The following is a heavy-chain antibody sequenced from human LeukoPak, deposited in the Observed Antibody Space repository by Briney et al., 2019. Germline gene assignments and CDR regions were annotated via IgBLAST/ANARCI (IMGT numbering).Heavy chain of an antibody. J-gene: IGHJ4*02. CDR2: INHSGST. Sequence: NPSETLSLTCAVHGGSFSGYYWSWIRQPPGKGLEWIGEINHSGSTNYNPSLKSRVTISVDTSKNQFSLKLSSVTAADTAVYYCARVRGLHYFDYWGQGTLVTVSS. D-gene: IGHD4-17*01. V-gene: IGHV4-34*01. CDR3: ARVRGLHYFDY. CDR1: GGSFSGYY.